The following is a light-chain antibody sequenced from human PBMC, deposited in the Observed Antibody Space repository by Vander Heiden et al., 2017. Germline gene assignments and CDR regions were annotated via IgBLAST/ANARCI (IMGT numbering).Light chain of an antibody. CDR3: QSYDSSLSGYVL. CDR2: GNK. Sequence: QSVLMQLLSVSGAPGHRVSIPCTGSSLIIGAYYDVHWYQQLPRTAPKLLIYGNKNRPSGVPDRFSGSKSGTSASLAITGLQAEDEADYYCQSYDSSLSGYVLFGGGTKLTVL. V-gene: IGLV1-40*01. J-gene: IGLJ2*01. CDR1: SLIIGAYYD.